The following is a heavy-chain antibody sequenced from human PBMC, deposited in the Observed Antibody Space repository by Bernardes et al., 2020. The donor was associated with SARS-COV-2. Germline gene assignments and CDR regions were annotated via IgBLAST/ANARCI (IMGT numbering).Heavy chain of an antibody. D-gene: IGHD4-17*01. J-gene: IGHJ3*02. Sequence: SVKVSCKASGGTFSSYAISWVRQAPGQGLEWMGGIIPIFGTANYAQKFQGRVTITADESTSTAYMELSSLRSEDTAVYYCARVRNDYGDRRDAFDIWGQGTMVTVSS. CDR1: GGTFSSYA. CDR3: ARVRNDYGDRRDAFDI. V-gene: IGHV1-69*13. CDR2: IIPIFGTA.